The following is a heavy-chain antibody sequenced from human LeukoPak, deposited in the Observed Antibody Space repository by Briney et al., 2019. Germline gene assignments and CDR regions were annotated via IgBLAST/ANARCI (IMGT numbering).Heavy chain of an antibody. D-gene: IGHD4-17*01. CDR1: GFTFSSYA. J-gene: IGHJ4*02. CDR2: ISGSGVST. V-gene: IGHV3-23*01. Sequence: SGGSLRLSCAASGFTFSSYAMTWVRQAPGKGLEWVSGISGSGVSTSYADSVKGRFTISRDNSKNTLYLQMNSLRAEDTAEYYCAKDILGYGDFFDYWGQGTLVTVSS. CDR3: AKDILGYGDFFDY.